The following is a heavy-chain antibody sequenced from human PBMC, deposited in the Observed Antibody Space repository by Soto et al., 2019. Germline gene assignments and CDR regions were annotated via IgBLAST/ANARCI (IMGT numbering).Heavy chain of an antibody. CDR1: GGSFSGYY. J-gene: IGHJ6*02. D-gene: IGHD5-18*01. V-gene: IGHV4-34*01. Sequence: SETLSLTCAVYGGSFSGYYWSWIRQPPGKGLEWVGEINHSGSTNYTPSLKSRVTISVDTSKNQFSLKLSSVTAADTAVYYCARGRERGYSYGHRYYYYAMELWGQGTKVTVSS. CDR3: ARGRERGYSYGHRYYYYAMEL. CDR2: INHSGST.